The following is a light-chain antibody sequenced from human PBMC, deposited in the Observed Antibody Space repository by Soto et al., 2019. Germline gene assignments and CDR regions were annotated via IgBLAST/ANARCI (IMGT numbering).Light chain of an antibody. CDR2: DVT. Sequence: QSALTQPHSVSGSPGQSVTISCSGTSSDVGHYNFVSWYQHHPGKAPKLLIYDVTTRPSGVPDRFSVSKSGASASLAITGLRAEDEGDYFCQSYGTGLSGLYVFGTGTKLTVL. CDR1: SSDVGHYNF. CDR3: QSYGTGLSGLYV. J-gene: IGLJ1*01. V-gene: IGLV2-11*01.